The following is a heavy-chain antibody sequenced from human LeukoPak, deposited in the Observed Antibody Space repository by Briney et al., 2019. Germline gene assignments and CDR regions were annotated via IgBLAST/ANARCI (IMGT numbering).Heavy chain of an antibody. CDR2: IYYSGST. CDR3: ARVWGNYAGDY. Sequence: SETLSLTCTVSGGSISSYYWSWIRQPPGKGLEWIGSIYYSGSTYYNPSLKSRVTISVDTSKNQFSLKLSSVTAADTAVYYCARVWGNYAGDYWGQGTLVTVSS. CDR1: GGSISSYY. J-gene: IGHJ4*02. V-gene: IGHV4-59*12. D-gene: IGHD4-11*01.